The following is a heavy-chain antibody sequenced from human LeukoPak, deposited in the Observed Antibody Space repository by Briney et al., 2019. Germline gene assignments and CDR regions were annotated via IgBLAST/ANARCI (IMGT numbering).Heavy chain of an antibody. CDR3: ARTSGYANWFDP. J-gene: IGHJ5*02. V-gene: IGHV3-7*01. CDR2: IKRDGIEK. CDR1: GFTFSNYY. Sequence: PGGSLRLSCAASGFTFSNYYMSWVRQAPGKGLEWVANIKRDGIEKHYVDSVKGRFTISRDNAKNSLYLQMNGLRADDTAVYYCARTSGYANWFDPWGQGTLVTVSS. D-gene: IGHD5-12*01.